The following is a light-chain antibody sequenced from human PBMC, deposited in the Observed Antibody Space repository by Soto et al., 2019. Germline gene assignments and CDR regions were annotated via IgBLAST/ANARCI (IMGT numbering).Light chain of an antibody. V-gene: IGKV1-33*01. CDR3: QQYDNIILS. CDR2: GAS. J-gene: IGKJ4*01. Sequence: IRLTQSPTSLIASVGDRVTITSQASQYVGNYLNWYQQKPGEPPRLLISGASNLEPGVPARFSGSGSGADFTFIISDLQPEDVATYFCQQYDNIILSFGGGTKVEI. CDR1: QYVGNY.